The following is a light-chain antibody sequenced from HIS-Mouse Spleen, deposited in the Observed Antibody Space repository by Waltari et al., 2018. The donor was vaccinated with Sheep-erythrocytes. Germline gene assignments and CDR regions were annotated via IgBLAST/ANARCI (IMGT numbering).Light chain of an antibody. CDR1: QSISSW. CDR2: KAS. J-gene: IGKJ4*01. V-gene: IGKV1-5*03. Sequence: DIQMTQSPSTLSASVGDSVPITCRASQSISSWLAWYQQKPGKAPKLLIYKASSLESGVPSRFSGSGSGTEFTLTISSLQPDDFATYYCQQYNSYSPLTFGGGTKVEIK. CDR3: QQYNSYSPLT.